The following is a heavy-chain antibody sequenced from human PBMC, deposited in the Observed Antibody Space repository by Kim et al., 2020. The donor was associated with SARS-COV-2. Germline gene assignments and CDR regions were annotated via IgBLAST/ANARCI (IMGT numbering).Heavy chain of an antibody. J-gene: IGHJ3*02. CDR3: AKDRTMIVVVNAFDI. Sequence: DSVKGRFTISRDNSKNTLYLQMNSLRAEDTAVYYCAKDRTMIVVVNAFDIWGQGTMVTVSS. V-gene: IGHV3-23*01. D-gene: IGHD3-22*01.